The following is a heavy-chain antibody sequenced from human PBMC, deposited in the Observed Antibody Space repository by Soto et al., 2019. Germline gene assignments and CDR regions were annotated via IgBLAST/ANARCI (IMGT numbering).Heavy chain of an antibody. D-gene: IGHD6-13*01. Sequence: PGGSLRLSCAASGFTFSNNWMHWVRQAPGKGLQCVSFIRGSDGTTYYADSVRGRFTISRDNSKNTVYLQMNSLRAEDTAVYYCARDSLTAGRSSSLWKTQEYYYYGMDVWGQGTTVTVSS. CDR2: IRGSDGTT. CDR3: ARDSLTAGRSSSLWKTQEYYYYGMDV. CDR1: GFTFSNNW. J-gene: IGHJ6*02. V-gene: IGHV3-66*01.